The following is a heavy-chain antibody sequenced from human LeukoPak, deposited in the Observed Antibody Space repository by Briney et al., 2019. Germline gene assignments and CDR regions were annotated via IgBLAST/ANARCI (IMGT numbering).Heavy chain of an antibody. V-gene: IGHV1-3*01. D-gene: IGHD6-13*01. J-gene: IGHJ3*02. CDR2: INAGNGNT. Sequence: GASVKVSCKASGYTFTSYAMHWVRQAPGQRLEWMGWINAGNGNTKYSQKFQGRVTITRDTSASTAYMELSSLRSEDTAVYYCAREIIRWQQLVPESAFDIWGQGTMVTVSS. CDR3: AREIIRWQQLVPESAFDI. CDR1: GYTFTSYA.